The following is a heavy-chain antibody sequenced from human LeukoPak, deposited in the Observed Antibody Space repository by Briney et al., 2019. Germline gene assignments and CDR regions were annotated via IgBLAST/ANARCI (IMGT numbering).Heavy chain of an antibody. CDR3: ARDGNDYGGNGPPSYFDY. D-gene: IGHD4-23*01. J-gene: IGHJ4*02. CDR1: GYTFTGYY. CDR2: INPNSGGT. V-gene: IGHV1-2*02. Sequence: RASVKVSCKASGYTFTGYYMHWVRQAPGQGLEWMGWINPNSGGTNYAQKFQGRVTMTRDTSISTAYMELSRLRSDDTAVYYCARDGNDYGGNGPPSYFDYWGQGTLVTVSS.